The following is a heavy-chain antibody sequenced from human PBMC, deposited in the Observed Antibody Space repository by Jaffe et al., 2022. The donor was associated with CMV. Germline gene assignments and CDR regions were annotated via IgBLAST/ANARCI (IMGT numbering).Heavy chain of an antibody. V-gene: IGHV3-66*01. CDR1: GFTVSSNY. CDR2: IYSGGST. CDR3: ARESYDSSGAKYYFDY. J-gene: IGHJ4*02. D-gene: IGHD3-22*01. Sequence: EVQLVESGGGLVQPGGSLRLSCAASGFTVSSNYMSWVRQAPGKGLEWVSVIYSGGSTYYADSVKGRFTISRDNSKNTLYLQMNSLRAEDTAVYYCARESYDSSGAKYYFDYWGQGTLVTVSS.